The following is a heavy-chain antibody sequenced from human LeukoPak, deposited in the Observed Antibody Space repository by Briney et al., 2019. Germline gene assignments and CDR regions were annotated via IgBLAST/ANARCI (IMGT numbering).Heavy chain of an antibody. CDR2: IKEDGSER. J-gene: IGHJ4*02. V-gene: IGHV3-7*03. CDR3: ARGSSRSGTSGEPYY. CDR1: AFIFSGHW. Sequence: PGGSLRLSCEGSAFIFSGHWMNWVRQTPGKGLEWAASIKEDGSERQYVDSVKGRFSISRDNTKGSLFLQLNSLRAEDTAVYYCARGSSRSGTSGEPYYWGQGTLVTVSS. D-gene: IGHD4-23*01.